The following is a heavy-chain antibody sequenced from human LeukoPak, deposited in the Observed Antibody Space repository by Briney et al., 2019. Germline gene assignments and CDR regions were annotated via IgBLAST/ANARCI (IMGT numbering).Heavy chain of an antibody. J-gene: IGHJ3*02. CDR2: INSDGSST. V-gene: IGHV3-74*01. CDR1: GFTFSSYW. CDR3: AKTRAGYSTGDAFDI. D-gene: IGHD6-25*01. Sequence: PGGSLRLSCAASGFTFSSYWMYWVRQAPGKGLVWVSRINSDGSSTSYADSVKGRFTSSRDNSKNTLYLQMNSLRAEDTAVYYCAKTRAGYSTGDAFDIWGQGTMVTVSS.